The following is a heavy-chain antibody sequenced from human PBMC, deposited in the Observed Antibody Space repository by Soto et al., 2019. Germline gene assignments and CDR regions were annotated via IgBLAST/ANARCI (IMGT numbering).Heavy chain of an antibody. Sequence: QVQLVESGGGVVQPGTSLRLSCAVSGFTFGRYGMHWVRQAPGKGLEWVAVIWHDGSKKYYVDSVKGRFTISRDSSKNTLHLQMNSLRVEDTAVYYCARDADGHDGLGGGMDVWGQGTTVTASS. CDR3: ARDADGHDGLGGGMDV. CDR2: IWHDGSKK. CDR1: GFTFGRYG. V-gene: IGHV3-33*01. J-gene: IGHJ6*02. D-gene: IGHD3-16*01.